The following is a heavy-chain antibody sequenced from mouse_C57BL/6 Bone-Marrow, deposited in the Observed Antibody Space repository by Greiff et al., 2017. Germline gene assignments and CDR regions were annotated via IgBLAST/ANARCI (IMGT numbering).Heavy chain of an antibody. CDR2: IYPGSGST. CDR1: GYTFTSYW. CDR3: AREEITTVVATNYYAMDY. Sequence: VQLQQPGAELVKPGASVKMSCKASGYTFTSYWITWVKQRPGQGLEWIGDIYPGSGSTNYTEKFKSTATLTVDTSSSTAYMQLSSLTSEESAVYYCAREEITTVVATNYYAMDYWGQGTSVTVSS. J-gene: IGHJ4*01. V-gene: IGHV1-55*01. D-gene: IGHD1-1*01.